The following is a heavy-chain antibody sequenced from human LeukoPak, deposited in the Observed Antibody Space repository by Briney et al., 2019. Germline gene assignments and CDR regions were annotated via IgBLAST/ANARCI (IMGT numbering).Heavy chain of an antibody. Sequence: SETLSLTCTVSGGSISSYYWSWIRQPPGKGLEWIGYIYYSGSTNYNPSLKSRVTISVDTSKNQFSLKLSSVTAADTAVYYCARGAMAGTGTFDYWGQGTLVTVSS. CDR2: IYYSGST. CDR3: ARGAMAGTGTFDY. CDR1: GGSISSYY. V-gene: IGHV4-59*08. J-gene: IGHJ4*02. D-gene: IGHD6-19*01.